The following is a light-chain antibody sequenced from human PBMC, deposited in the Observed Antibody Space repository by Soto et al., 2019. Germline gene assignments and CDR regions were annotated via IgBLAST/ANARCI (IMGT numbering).Light chain of an antibody. CDR2: GAS. CDR1: QSVSSSY. J-gene: IGKJ5*01. Sequence: EIVLTQSPGTLSLSPGERXTLSXXASQSVSSSYLAWYQQKPGQAPRLLIYGASSRATGIPDRFSGSGSGTDFTLTISRLEPEXXXXXXXXXXXXXPRITFGQGTRLEIK. CDR3: XXXXXXPRIT. V-gene: IGKV3-20*01.